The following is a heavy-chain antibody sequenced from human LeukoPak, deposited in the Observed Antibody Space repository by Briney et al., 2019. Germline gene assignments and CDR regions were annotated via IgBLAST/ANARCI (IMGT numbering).Heavy chain of an antibody. CDR1: GGTFSSYA. Sequence: GASVKVSCKASGGTFSSYAISWGRQAPGQGLEWMGGIIPIFGTANYAQKFQGRVKITTDESTSTAYMELSSLRSEDTAVYYCASGPLYYDFWSGYSNWFDPWGQGTLVTVSS. CDR2: IIPIFGTA. J-gene: IGHJ5*02. D-gene: IGHD3-3*01. CDR3: ASGPLYYDFWSGYSNWFDP. V-gene: IGHV1-69*05.